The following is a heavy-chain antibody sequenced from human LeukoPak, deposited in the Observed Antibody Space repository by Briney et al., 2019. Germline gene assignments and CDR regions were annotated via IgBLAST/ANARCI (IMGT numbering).Heavy chain of an antibody. CDR3: ATGRNIVVVPAAMDY. D-gene: IGHD2-2*01. CDR2: VDPEDGET. J-gene: IGHJ4*02. V-gene: IGHV1-69-2*01. Sequence: ASVKVSCKVSGYTFTYYYMHWVQQAPGKGLEWMGLVDPEDGETIYAEKFQGRVTITADTSTDAAYMELSSLRSEDTAVYYCATGRNIVVVPAAMDYWGQGTLVTVSS. CDR1: GYTFTYYY.